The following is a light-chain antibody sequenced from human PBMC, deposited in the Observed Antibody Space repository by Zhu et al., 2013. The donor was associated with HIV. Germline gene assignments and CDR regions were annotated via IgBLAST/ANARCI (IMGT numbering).Light chain of an antibody. Sequence: EIVMTQSPATLSVSPGERATLSCRASQSVSSNLAWYQQKPGQAPRLLIYGASTRATGISARFSGSGSGTEFTLTISSLQSEDFATYYCQQYNIYSLTFGRRDRRWRIK. CDR3: QQYNIYSLT. CDR1: QSVSSN. J-gene: IGKJ4*01. V-gene: IGKV3-15*01. CDR2: GAS.